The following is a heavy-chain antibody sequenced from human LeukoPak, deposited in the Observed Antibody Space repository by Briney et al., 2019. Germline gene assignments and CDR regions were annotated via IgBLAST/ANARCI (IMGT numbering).Heavy chain of an antibody. D-gene: IGHD3-22*01. CDR1: GYTFNDDY. J-gene: IGHJ4*02. CDR3: VRGPDDSGSYSGYYFFDY. V-gene: IGHV1-2*06. Sequence: ASVNVSCKASGYTFNDDYIHWVRQAPGQGLEWMGRINPNSGGTKYAQKFQGRVTMTRDTSTTTAYMELTSLTSDDRATYYCVRGPDDSGSYSGYYFFDYWGQGTLVAVSS. CDR2: INPNSGGT.